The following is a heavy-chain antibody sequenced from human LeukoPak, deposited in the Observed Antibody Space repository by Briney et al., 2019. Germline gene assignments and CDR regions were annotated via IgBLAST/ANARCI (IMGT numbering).Heavy chain of an antibody. J-gene: IGHJ4*02. CDR1: GGSISSYY. V-gene: IGHV4-59*12. CDR2: IYYSGST. CDR3: ARLRYRGYKPPARCDFDY. Sequence: SETLSLTCTVSGGSISSYYWSWIRQPPGKGLEWIGYIYYSGSTNYNPSLKSRVTISVDTSKNQFSLNLSSVTAADTAVYYCARLRYRGYKPPARCDFDYWGQGTLVTVSS. D-gene: IGHD3-22*01.